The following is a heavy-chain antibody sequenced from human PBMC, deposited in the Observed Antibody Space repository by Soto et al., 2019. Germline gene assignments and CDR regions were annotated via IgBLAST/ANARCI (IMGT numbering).Heavy chain of an antibody. D-gene: IGHD6-13*01. CDR2: ISGSGGST. CDR3: AKSAWGGAAAGIRIHYYGMDV. Sequence: GGSLRLSCAASGFTFSSYAMSWVRQAPGKGLEWVSAISGSGGSTYYADSVKGRFTISRDNSKNTLYLQMNSLRAEDTAVYYCAKSAWGGAAAGIRIHYYGMDVWGQGTTVTVSS. J-gene: IGHJ6*02. V-gene: IGHV3-23*01. CDR1: GFTFSSYA.